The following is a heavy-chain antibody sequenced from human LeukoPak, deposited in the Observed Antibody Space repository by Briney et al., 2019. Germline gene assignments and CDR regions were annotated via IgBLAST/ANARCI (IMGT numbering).Heavy chain of an antibody. CDR1: GFTVSSNY. CDR2: IYSGGST. D-gene: IGHD1-26*01. Sequence: GGSLRLSCAASGFTVSSNYMSWVRQAPGKGLEWVSVIYSGGSTYYADSVKGRFTISRDNSKNTLYLQMTSLRAEDTAVYYCATSLLVGANLWDSWGQGTLVTVSS. J-gene: IGHJ4*02. V-gene: IGHV3-53*01. CDR3: ATSLLVGANLWDS.